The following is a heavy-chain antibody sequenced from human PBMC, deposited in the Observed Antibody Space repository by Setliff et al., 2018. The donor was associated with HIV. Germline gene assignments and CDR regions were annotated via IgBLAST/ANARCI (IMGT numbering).Heavy chain of an antibody. Sequence: KPSETLSLTCAVYGGSFSGYYWSWVRQPPGKGLEWIGEINHSGSTNYNPSLKSRVTVSVDTSKNQFSLKVSSVTAADTAAYYCARETEAGTFDYWGQGTLVTVSS. CDR2: INHSGST. D-gene: IGHD6-19*01. V-gene: IGHV4-34*01. J-gene: IGHJ4*02. CDR1: GGSFSGYY. CDR3: ARETEAGTFDY.